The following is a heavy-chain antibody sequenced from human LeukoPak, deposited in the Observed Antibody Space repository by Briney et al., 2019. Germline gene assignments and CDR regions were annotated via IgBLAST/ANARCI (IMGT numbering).Heavy chain of an antibody. J-gene: IGHJ5*02. Sequence: PGGSLRLSCAASGFTFSTYSMHWVRQAPGKGLEWVGVISYDGSNKYYADSVKRRFTISRDNSKNTLYLQMNSLRAEDTAVYYCARDHSMEYGNWFDPWGQGTLVTVSS. V-gene: IGHV3-30-3*01. CDR2: ISYDGSNK. D-gene: IGHD2/OR15-2a*01. CDR3: ARDHSMEYGNWFDP. CDR1: GFTFSTYS.